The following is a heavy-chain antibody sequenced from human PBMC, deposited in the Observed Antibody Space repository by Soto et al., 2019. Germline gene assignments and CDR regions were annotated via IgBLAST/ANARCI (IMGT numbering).Heavy chain of an antibody. CDR2: ISGSGGST. V-gene: IGHV3-23*01. J-gene: IGHJ3*02. CDR3: AKGKGRGYSYGGDDAFDI. Sequence: EVQLLESGGGLVQPGGSLRLSCAASGFTFSSYAVSWVRQAPGKGLEWVSAISGSGGSTYYADSVKGRFTISRDNSKNTLYLQMNSLRAEDTAVYYCAKGKGRGYSYGGDDAFDIWGQGTMVTVSS. D-gene: IGHD5-18*01. CDR1: GFTFSSYA.